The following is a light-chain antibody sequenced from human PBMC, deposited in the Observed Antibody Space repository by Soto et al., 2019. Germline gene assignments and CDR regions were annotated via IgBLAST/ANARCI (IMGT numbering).Light chain of an antibody. Sequence: DIQMTQSPSSLSASVGDRVTITFRASQGIRNDLGWYQQKPGKAPKPLIYDASTLKTGVPSRFSGSGSGSEFNFTITGLQPDDFATYFCQQYNTYATFGQGTQREIK. J-gene: IGKJ5*01. CDR1: QGIRND. CDR3: QQYNTYAT. CDR2: DAS. V-gene: IGKV1-17*01.